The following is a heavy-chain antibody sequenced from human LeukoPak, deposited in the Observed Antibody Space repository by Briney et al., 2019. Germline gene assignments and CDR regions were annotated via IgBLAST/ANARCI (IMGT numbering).Heavy chain of an antibody. V-gene: IGHV3-23*01. Sequence: VGSLRLSCSASGFTFSSYAMSWVRQAPGKGLEWVSAISGSGGSTYYADSVKGRFTISRDNSKNTLYLQMNSLRAEDTAVYYCAKNGCSSTSCYRYYYYYMDVWGKGTTVTVSS. CDR2: ISGSGGST. CDR1: GFTFSSYA. CDR3: AKNGCSSTSCYRYYYYYMDV. D-gene: IGHD2-2*01. J-gene: IGHJ6*03.